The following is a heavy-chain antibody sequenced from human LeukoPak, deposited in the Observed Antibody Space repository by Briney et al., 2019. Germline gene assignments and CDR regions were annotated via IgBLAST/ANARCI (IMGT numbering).Heavy chain of an antibody. Sequence: GSLRLSCAASGFTFSSYGMHWVRQAPGKGLEWVAFIRYDGSNKYYADSVKGRFTISRDNSKNTLYLQMNSLRAEDTAVYYCAKKPPYCGGDCYSNYFDYWGQGTLVTVSS. CDR3: AKKPPYCGGDCYSNYFDY. D-gene: IGHD2-21*01. V-gene: IGHV3-30*02. CDR2: IRYDGSNK. J-gene: IGHJ4*02. CDR1: GFTFSSYG.